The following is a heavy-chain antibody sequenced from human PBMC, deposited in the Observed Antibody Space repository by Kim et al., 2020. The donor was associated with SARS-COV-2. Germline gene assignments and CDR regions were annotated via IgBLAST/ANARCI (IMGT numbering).Heavy chain of an antibody. CDR1: GGSFSGYY. Sequence: SETLSLTCAVYGGSFSGYYWSWIRQPPGKGLEWIGEINHSGSTNYNPSLKSRVTISVDTSKNQFSLKLSSVTAADTAVYYCARGHRGPEPDIVVVPAAIKHSRELESKYYYGMDVWGQGTTVTVSS. CDR3: ARGHRGPEPDIVVVPAAIKHSRELESKYYYGMDV. J-gene: IGHJ6*02. CDR2: INHSGST. V-gene: IGHV4-34*01. D-gene: IGHD2-2*01.